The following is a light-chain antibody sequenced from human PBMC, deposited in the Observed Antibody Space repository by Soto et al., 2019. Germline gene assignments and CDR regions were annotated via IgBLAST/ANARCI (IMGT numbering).Light chain of an antibody. CDR3: QQYGSTPLT. CDR2: GAS. Sequence: EIVMTQSPASLSVSPGETATLSCRASQSISNSLAWYQQKPGQAPRLLIYGASSRATGIPDRFSGSGSGTDFTLTISRLEPEDVAVYYCQQYGSTPLTFGGGTKVDIK. J-gene: IGKJ4*01. CDR1: QSISNS. V-gene: IGKV3-20*01.